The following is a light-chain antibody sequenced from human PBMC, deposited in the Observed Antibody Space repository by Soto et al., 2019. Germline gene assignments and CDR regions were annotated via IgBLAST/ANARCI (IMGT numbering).Light chain of an antibody. CDR1: QSVSSSY. J-gene: IGKJ3*01. CDR3: QQYDSSPHIT. CDR2: GAS. Sequence: EIVLTQSPGTLSLSPGERATLSCRASQSVSSSYLAWYQQKPGQAPRLLIYGASSRATGIPDRFSGSGSGTDFTLTISRLEPEDFEVYYCQQYDSSPHITFGPGTKVDIK. V-gene: IGKV3-20*01.